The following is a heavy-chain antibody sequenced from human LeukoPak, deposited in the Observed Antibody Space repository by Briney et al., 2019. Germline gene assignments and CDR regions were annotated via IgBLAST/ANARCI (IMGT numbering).Heavy chain of an antibody. V-gene: IGHV3-7*01. CDR2: IKQDGSEK. D-gene: IGHD1-26*01. J-gene: IGHJ4*02. CDR1: GFTFSSYW. CDR3: ARDLSGSYTSFDY. Sequence: GRSLRLSCAASGFTFSSYWMSWVRQAPGKGLEWVANIKQDGSEKYYVDSVKGRFTISRDNAKNSLYLQMNSLRAEDTAVYYCARDLSGSYTSFDYWGQGTLVTVSS.